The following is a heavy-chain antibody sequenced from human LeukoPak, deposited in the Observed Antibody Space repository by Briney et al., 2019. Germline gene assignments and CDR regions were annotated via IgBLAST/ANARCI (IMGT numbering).Heavy chain of an antibody. J-gene: IGHJ3*02. CDR1: GDTFTGYK. D-gene: IGHD1-26*01. Sequence: SVKVSCRASGDTFTGYKRNGVGQAPGKGLEWMGGIIPIFGTANYAQKFQGRVTITADKSTSTAYMELSSLRSEDTAVYYCAREEYSGSSLEAFDIWGQGTMVTVSS. CDR2: IIPIFGTA. V-gene: IGHV1-69*06. CDR3: AREEYSGSSLEAFDI.